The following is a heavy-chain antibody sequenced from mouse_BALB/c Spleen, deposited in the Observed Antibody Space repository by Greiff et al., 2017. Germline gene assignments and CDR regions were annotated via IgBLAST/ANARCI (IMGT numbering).Heavy chain of an antibody. CDR1: GFTFSSYT. J-gene: IGHJ2*01. D-gene: IGHD1-1*02. Sequence: EVKLQESGGGLVKPGGSLKLSCAASGFTFSSYTMSWVRQTPEKRLEWVATISSCGSYTYYPDSVKGRFTISRDNAKNTLYLQMSSLKSEDTAMYYCTREVATFDYWGQGTTLTVSS. CDR2: ISSCGSYT. V-gene: IGHV5-6-4*01. CDR3: TREVATFDY.